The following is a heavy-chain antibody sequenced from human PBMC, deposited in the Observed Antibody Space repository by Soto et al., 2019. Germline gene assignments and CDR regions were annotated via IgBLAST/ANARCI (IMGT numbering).Heavy chain of an antibody. V-gene: IGHV3-11*01. CDR3: ARVGPYPDRSNYGFWSGYSDFDY. CDR2: ISSSGSTI. CDR1: GFTFSDYY. D-gene: IGHD3-3*01. Sequence: PGGSLRLSCAASGFTFSDYYMSWIRQAPGKGLEWVSYISSSGSTIYYADSVKGRFTISRDNAKNSLYLQMNSLRAEDTAVYYCARVGPYPDRSNYGFWSGYSDFDYWGQGTLVTSPQ. J-gene: IGHJ4*02.